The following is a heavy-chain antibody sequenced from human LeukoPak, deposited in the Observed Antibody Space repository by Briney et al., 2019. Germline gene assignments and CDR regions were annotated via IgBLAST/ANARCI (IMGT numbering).Heavy chain of an antibody. D-gene: IGHD2-2*01. CDR2: ISSSSKYI. CDR3: ARGLVPAAVEFDY. Sequence: PGGSLRLSCADSGFTFRSYSMNWVRQAPGKALECVSSISSSSKYIYYADSVKGRFTISRDNAKNSLYLQMNSLRAEDTATYYCARGLVPAAVEFDYWGQGTLVTVSS. V-gene: IGHV3-21*01. J-gene: IGHJ4*02. CDR1: GFTFRSYS.